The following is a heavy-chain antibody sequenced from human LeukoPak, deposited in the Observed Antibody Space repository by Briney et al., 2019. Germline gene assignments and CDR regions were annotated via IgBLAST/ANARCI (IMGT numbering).Heavy chain of an antibody. CDR3: AREGGGTAARWFDP. J-gene: IGHJ5*02. Sequence: ASVKVSCKASGGTFSSYAISWVRQAPEQGLEWMGWINPNSGGTNYAQKFQGRVTMTRDTSISTAYMELSRLRSDDTAVYYCAREGGGTAARWFDPWGQGTLVTVSS. CDR1: GGTFSSYA. CDR2: INPNSGGT. V-gene: IGHV1-2*02. D-gene: IGHD6-6*01.